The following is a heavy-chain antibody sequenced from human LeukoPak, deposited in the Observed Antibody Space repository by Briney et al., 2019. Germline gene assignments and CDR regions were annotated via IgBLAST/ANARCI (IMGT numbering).Heavy chain of an antibody. D-gene: IGHD3-3*01. J-gene: IGHJ6*03. Sequence: GGSLRLSCAASGFTFSGSAMHWVRQASGKGLEWVGRIRSKANSYATAYAASVKGRFTISRDDSKDTAYLQMNSLKTEDTAVYYCTREWFPPPNYYYYYYMDVWGKGTTVTVSS. V-gene: IGHV3-73*01. CDR1: GFTFSGSA. CDR2: IRSKANSYAT. CDR3: TREWFPPPNYYYYYYMDV.